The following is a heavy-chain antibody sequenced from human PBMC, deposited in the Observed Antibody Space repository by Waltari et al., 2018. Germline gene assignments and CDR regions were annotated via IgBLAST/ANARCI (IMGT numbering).Heavy chain of an antibody. V-gene: IGHV4-38-2*01. D-gene: IGHD5-12*01. J-gene: IGHJ4*02. CDR3: ARVRYAGYNFDY. CDR1: GYSISSGYY. CDR2: IYHSGST. Sequence: QVQLQESGPGLVKPSETLSLTCAVSGYSISSGYYWGWIRQPPGKGLEWIGSIYHSGSTDYNPSLKSRVTISVDTSKNQFSLKLSSVTAADTAVYYCARVRYAGYNFDYWGQGTLVTVSS.